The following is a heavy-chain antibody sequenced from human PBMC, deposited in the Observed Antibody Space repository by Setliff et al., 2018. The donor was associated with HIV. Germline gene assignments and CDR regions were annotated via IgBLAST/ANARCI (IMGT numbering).Heavy chain of an antibody. V-gene: IGHV4-59*12. Sequence: PSETLSLTCTVSGGSITTYFWTWIRQPPGKGLEWIGSAFHSGATNYNPSLKSRVTMSVDTSNNHFSLNLSSVTAADAAVYYCAAFFVTPMTTQDFWGQGTLVTVSS. CDR2: AFHSGAT. D-gene: IGHD4-4*01. J-gene: IGHJ4*02. CDR3: AAFFVTPMTTQDF. CDR1: GGSITTYF.